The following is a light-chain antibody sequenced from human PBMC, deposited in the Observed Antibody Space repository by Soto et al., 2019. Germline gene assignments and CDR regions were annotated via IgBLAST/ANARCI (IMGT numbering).Light chain of an antibody. CDR2: EVT. CDR3: ISFAASNTWV. Sequence: QSALTQPPSASGSPGQSVTISCTGTSSDVVAYNYVSWYQQHAGKAPKLVIYEVTKRPSGVPDRFAGAKSAKSASLTVSGPHAEDEGDYYCISFAASNTWVFGAGTKVTVL. CDR1: SSDVVAYNY. J-gene: IGLJ3*02. V-gene: IGLV2-8*01.